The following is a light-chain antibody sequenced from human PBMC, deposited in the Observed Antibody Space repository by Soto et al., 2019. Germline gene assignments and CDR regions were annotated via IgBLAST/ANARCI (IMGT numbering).Light chain of an antibody. CDR1: QGIRND. CDR3: LQAYNYPRT. Sequence: AVQMTQSPSSLSASVGDIVTITCRASQGIRNDLAWYQQKPGRAPRLLIFAASTLQSGVPSRFSGSGAGTDFTLTISNLQPEDFATYYCLQAYNYPRTFGQGTK. V-gene: IGKV1-6*01. J-gene: IGKJ1*01. CDR2: AAS.